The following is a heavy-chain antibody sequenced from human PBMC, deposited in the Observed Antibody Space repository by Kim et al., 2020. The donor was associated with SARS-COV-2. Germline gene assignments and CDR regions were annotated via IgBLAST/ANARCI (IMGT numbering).Heavy chain of an antibody. V-gene: IGHV3-23*01. CDR3: AKVCGSSWYGPRLCYFDY. CDR2: ISGSGGST. D-gene: IGHD6-13*01. CDR1: GFTFSSYA. Sequence: GGSLRLSCAASGFTFSSYAMSWVRQAPGKGLEWVSAISGSGGSTYYADSVKGRFTISRDNSKNTLYLQMNSLRAEDTAVYYCAKVCGSSWYGPRLCYFDYWGQGTLVTVSS. J-gene: IGHJ4*02.